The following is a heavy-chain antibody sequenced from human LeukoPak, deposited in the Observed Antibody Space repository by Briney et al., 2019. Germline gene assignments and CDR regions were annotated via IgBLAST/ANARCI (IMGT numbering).Heavy chain of an antibody. D-gene: IGHD5-18*01. CDR1: GGSIKNHY. CDR3: VSGDKYGYPDY. CDR2: FHYSGTT. J-gene: IGHJ4*02. Sequence: SETLSLTCTVSGGSIKNHYLSWIRQPPGKGQEWIGYFHYSGTTSYNPSLKSRVTISGDTSKNQFSLRLSSVTAADTAVYYCVSGDKYGYPDYWGQGTLVTVSS. V-gene: IGHV4-59*11.